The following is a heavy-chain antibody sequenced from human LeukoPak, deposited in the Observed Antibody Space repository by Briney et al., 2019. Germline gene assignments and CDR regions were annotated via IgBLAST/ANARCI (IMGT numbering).Heavy chain of an antibody. D-gene: IGHD3-16*01. CDR3: AKDRWESTIWDAFGF. CDR2: IGISAGRT. Sequence: GGSLRLSCEPSGSTFDNYAMSWVRQAPGKGLEWVSTIGISAGRTYYADAVTGRFTISRDNSTKTVILQMNRLRVDDTAVYYCAKDRWESTIWDAFGFWGQGTKVAVSS. V-gene: IGHV3-23*01. J-gene: IGHJ3*01. CDR1: GSTFDNYA.